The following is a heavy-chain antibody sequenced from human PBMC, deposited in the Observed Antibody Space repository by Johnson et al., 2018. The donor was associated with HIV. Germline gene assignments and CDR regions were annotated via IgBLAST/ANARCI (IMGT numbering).Heavy chain of an antibody. CDR2: IFSVGDV. D-gene: IGHD3-22*01. CDR1: GLIFDDYG. J-gene: IGHJ3*02. V-gene: IGHV3-23*03. CDR3: AKTRPYLYDSSGYYFGAFDI. Sequence: VQLVESGGGVVRPGGSLRLSCAASGLIFDDYGMSWVRQAPGKGLEWVSVIFSVGDVYYADSVKGRFTISRDHSKNTLYLQMNSLRAEDTAVYYCAKTRPYLYDSSGYYFGAFDIWGQGTMVTVSS.